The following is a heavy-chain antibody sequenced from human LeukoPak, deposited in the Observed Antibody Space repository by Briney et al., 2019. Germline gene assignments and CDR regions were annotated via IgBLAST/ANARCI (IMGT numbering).Heavy chain of an antibody. Sequence: PSETLSLTCTVSGGSISSYYWSWIRQPPGKGLEWIGYIYYSGSTNYNPSLKSRVTISVDTSKNQFSLKLSSVTAADTAIYFCARAPGAFDIWGQGTMVTVSS. V-gene: IGHV4-59*01. CDR3: ARAPGAFDI. CDR1: GGSISSYY. CDR2: IYYSGST. J-gene: IGHJ3*02.